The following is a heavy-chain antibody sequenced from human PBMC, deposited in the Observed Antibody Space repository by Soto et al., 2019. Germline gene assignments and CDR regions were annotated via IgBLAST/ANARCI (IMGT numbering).Heavy chain of an antibody. D-gene: IGHD2-21*02. V-gene: IGHV4-59*01. J-gene: IGHJ4*01. CDR3: ARVYCGGDCYSGTPDTYFDY. CDR1: GGSISSYY. CDR2: IYYSGST. Sequence: KTSETLSLTSTVSGGSISSYYWSWIRQPPGKGLEWIGYIYYSGSTNYNPSLKSRVTISVDTSKNQFSLKLRSVTAADTAVYYCARVYCGGDCYSGTPDTYFDYWGHGTLVTVSS.